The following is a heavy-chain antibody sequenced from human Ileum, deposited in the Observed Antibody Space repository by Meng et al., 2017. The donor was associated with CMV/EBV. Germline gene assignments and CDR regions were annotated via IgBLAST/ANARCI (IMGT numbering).Heavy chain of an antibody. CDR1: GGSISSGDYY. CDR3: ARRSSGLFDY. D-gene: IGHD6-13*01. V-gene: IGHV4-30-4*08. CDR2: IYYSGTT. J-gene: IGHJ4*02. Sequence: QLHLQESGPVLVKPSQTLSLTCTVSGGSISSGDYYWTWIRQPPGKGLEWIGYIYYSGTTYYNPSLKSRVSISVDTSRNQFSLQLSSVTAADTAVYYCARRSSGLFDYWGQGILVTVSS.